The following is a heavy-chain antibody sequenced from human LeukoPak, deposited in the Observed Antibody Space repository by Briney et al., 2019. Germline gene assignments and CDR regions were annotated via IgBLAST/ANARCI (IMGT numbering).Heavy chain of an antibody. V-gene: IGHV1-69*05. CDR2: IIPIFGTA. Sequence: SVKVSCKASGGTFSSYAISWVRQAPGQGLEWMGRIIPIFGTANYAQKFQGRVTITTDESTSTAYMELSSLRSEDTAVYYCASHTYYYVSRGYWRPFHWGQETRVTAPS. CDR3: ASHTYYYVSRGYWRPFH. D-gene: IGHD3-22*01. CDR1: GGTFSSYA. J-gene: IGHJ4*02.